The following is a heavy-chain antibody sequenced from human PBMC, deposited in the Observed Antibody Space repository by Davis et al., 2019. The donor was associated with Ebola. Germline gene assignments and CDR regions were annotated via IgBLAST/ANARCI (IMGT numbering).Heavy chain of an antibody. J-gene: IGHJ4*02. CDR2: ISSSSSYI. CDR3: ARGRGYSYGYVFGN. CDR1: GFTFSSYS. Sequence: GESLKISCAASGFTFSSYSMNWVRQAPGKGLEWVSSISSSSSYIYYADSVKGRFTISRDNDKNSLYLQMNSLRAEDTAVYYCARGRGYSYGYVFGNWGQGTLVTVSS. D-gene: IGHD5-18*01. V-gene: IGHV3-21*01.